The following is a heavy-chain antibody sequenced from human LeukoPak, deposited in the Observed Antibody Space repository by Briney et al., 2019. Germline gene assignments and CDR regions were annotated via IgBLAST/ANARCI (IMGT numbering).Heavy chain of an antibody. J-gene: IGHJ3*02. CDR3: ARHLTPPSVLSDAFDI. D-gene: IGHD2/OR15-2a*01. CDR2: INQGGAS. CDR1: DGSFRGHY. Sequence: SETLSLTCAVYDGSFRGHYRSWIRQPPGKGLEWIGEINQGGASKCNPSFMSRVTISVDTSKNLFSLKLSSVTAADTAVYYCARHLTPPSVLSDAFDIWGHGTRVTVSS. V-gene: IGHV4-34*01.